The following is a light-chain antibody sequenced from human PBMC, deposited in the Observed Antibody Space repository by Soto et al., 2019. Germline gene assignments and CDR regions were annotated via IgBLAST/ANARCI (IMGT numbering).Light chain of an antibody. V-gene: IGKV3-20*01. CDR2: EAL. Sequence: ETVLTQSPATLSLSPGERATLSCRASRSISTYLAWYQQKPGQAPRLLIYEALNRATGIPARFSGSGSGTDFSLTISRLEPEDFAVYYCHQYGSSPTTLGQGTKVDIK. CDR3: HQYGSSPTT. CDR1: RSISTY. J-gene: IGKJ1*01.